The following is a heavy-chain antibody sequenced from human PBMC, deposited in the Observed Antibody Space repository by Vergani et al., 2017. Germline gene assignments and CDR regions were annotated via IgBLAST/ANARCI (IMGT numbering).Heavy chain of an antibody. D-gene: IGHD3-10*01. CDR3: ARAPADFFGANGAFDI. V-gene: IGHV3-7*01. Sequence: EVQLVESGGGLVQPGGSLRLSCAASGFTFSSYWMSWVRQAPGKGLEWVANIKQDGSEKYYVDSVKGRFTISRDNAKNSLYLQMNSLRAEDTAVYYCARAPADFFGANGAFDIWGQGTMVTVSS. CDR1: GFTFSSYW. CDR2: IKQDGSEK. J-gene: IGHJ3*02.